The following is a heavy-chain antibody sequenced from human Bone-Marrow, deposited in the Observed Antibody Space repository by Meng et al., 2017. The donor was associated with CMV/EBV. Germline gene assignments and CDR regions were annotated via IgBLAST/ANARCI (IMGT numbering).Heavy chain of an antibody. V-gene: IGHV3-21*01. CDR1: GFTFSSYS. CDR3: ARARYYYYGRDV. CDR2: ISGSSSYI. J-gene: IGHJ6*02. Sequence: GESLKISCAASGFTFSSYSMNWVRQAPGKGLEWVSSISGSSSYIYYADSVKGRFTISRDIAKNSLYLQMNSLGAEDTAVYYCARARYYYYGRDVWGQGNTVNV.